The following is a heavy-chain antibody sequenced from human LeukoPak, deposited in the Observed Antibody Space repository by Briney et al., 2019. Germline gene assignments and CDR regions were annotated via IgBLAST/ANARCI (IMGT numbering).Heavy chain of an antibody. J-gene: IGHJ5*02. CDR1: GLTFRSYA. Sequence: GGSLRLSCAASGLTFRSYAMSWVRQAPGKGLEWVSDINGSGGSTYYADSVKGRFTISRDNSKNTLYLQMNSLRAEDTAVYYCAKRHGGGVLWFDPWGQGTPVTVSS. CDR3: AKRHGGGVLWFDP. CDR2: INGSGGST. D-gene: IGHD2-15*01. V-gene: IGHV3-23*01.